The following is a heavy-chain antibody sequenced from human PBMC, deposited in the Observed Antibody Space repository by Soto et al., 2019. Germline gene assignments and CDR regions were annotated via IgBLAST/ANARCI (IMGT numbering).Heavy chain of an antibody. CDR2: ISYDGSNK. CDR1: GFTFSSYA. CDR3: ASGIAILGNGMDV. Sequence: GGSLRLSCTASGFTFSSYAMHWVRQAPGKGLEWVAVISYDGSNKYYADSVKGRFTISRDNSKNTLYLQMNSLRAEDTAVYYCASGIAILGNGMDVWGQGTTVTVSS. V-gene: IGHV3-30-3*01. J-gene: IGHJ6*02. D-gene: IGHD6-13*01.